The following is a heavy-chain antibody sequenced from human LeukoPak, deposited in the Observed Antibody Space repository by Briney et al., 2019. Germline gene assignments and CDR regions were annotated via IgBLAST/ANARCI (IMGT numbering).Heavy chain of an antibody. CDR2: ISGSGGST. V-gene: IGHV3-23*01. CDR3: AKKEGSGYYFGDY. Sequence: GGSLRLSCAASGFTFSSYGMSWVRQAPGKGLEWVSAISGSGGSTYYADSVEGRFTISRDNSENTLYLQMNSLRAEDTAVYYCAKKEGSGYYFGDYWGQGTLVTVSS. CDR1: GFTFSSYG. D-gene: IGHD3-22*01. J-gene: IGHJ4*02.